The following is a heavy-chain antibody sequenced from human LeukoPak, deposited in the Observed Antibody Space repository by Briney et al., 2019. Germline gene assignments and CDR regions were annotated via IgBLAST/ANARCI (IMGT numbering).Heavy chain of an antibody. V-gene: IGHV3-30*04. Sequence: PGRSLRLSCAASGFTFSSYAMHWVRQAPGKGLEWVAVISYDGSNKYYADSVKGRFTISRDNSKNTLYLQMNSLRAEDTAVYYCAKSGYCYDSSGYIDYWGQGTLVTVSS. CDR1: GFTFSSYA. J-gene: IGHJ4*02. CDR2: ISYDGSNK. CDR3: AKSGYCYDSSGYIDY. D-gene: IGHD3-22*01.